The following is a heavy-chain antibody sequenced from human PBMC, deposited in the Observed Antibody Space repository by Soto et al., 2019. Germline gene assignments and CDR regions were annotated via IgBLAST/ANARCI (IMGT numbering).Heavy chain of an antibody. CDR1: GFTFSNAW. CDR2: IKSKTDGGTT. V-gene: IGHV3-15*07. CDR3: TTPHGPYYYDSSGYYTPRNVVDY. J-gene: IGHJ4*02. Sequence: GGSLRLSCAASGFTFSNAWMNWVRQAPGKGLEWVGRIKSKTDGGTTDYAAPVKGRFTISRDDSKNTLYLQMNSLKTEDTAVYYCTTPHGPYYYDSSGYYTPRNVVDYWGQGTXVTVSS. D-gene: IGHD3-22*01.